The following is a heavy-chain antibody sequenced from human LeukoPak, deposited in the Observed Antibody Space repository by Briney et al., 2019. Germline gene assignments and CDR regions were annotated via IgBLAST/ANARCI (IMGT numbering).Heavy chain of an antibody. Sequence: GGSLRLSCAASGFTFSSYGMHWVRQAPGKGLEWVSAISGSGGSTYYADSVKGRFTISRDNSKNTLYLQMNSLRAEDTAVYYCAKVGHYYDSSGYLDYWGQGTLVTVSS. D-gene: IGHD3-22*01. CDR3: AKVGHYYDSSGYLDY. CDR2: ISGSGGST. CDR1: GFTFSSYG. V-gene: IGHV3-23*01. J-gene: IGHJ4*02.